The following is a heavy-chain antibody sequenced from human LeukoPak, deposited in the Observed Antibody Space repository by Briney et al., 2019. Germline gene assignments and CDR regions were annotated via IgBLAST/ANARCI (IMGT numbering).Heavy chain of an antibody. V-gene: IGHV4-4*07. D-gene: IGHD2-2*01. CDR2: IYTSGST. CDR3: ARAVVPAADNWFDP. J-gene: IGHJ5*02. Sequence: AETLSLTCTVSGGSISGYYWSWIRQPAGKGLEWIGRIYTSGSTNYNPSLKSRVTMSVDTSKNQFSLKLSSVTAADTAVYYCARAVVPAADNWFDPWGQGILVTVSS. CDR1: GGSISGYY.